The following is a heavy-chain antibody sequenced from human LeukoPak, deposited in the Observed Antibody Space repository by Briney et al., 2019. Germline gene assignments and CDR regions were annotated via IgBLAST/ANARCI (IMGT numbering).Heavy chain of an antibody. V-gene: IGHV4-59*01. CDR1: GGSISSYY. J-gene: IGHJ4*02. CDR3: ASTTTYYYGSGRQYYFGY. D-gene: IGHD3-10*01. CDR2: IYYSGST. Sequence: PSETLSLTCTVSGGSISSYYWSWIRQPPGKGLEWVGYIYYSGSTNYNPSLKSRVTISVDTSKNQFSLKLSSVTAADTAVYYCASTTTYYYGSGRQYYFGYWGQGTLVTVSS.